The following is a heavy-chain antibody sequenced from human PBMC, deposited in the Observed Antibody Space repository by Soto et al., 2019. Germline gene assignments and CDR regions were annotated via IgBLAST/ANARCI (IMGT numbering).Heavy chain of an antibody. Sequence: QVQLVQSGAEVKKPGASVKVSCKASGYPFGGYAIGWVRQAPGQGLEWMGWVSAHTCDSGCAQRFQCRVTLTTATSTSTAYMELRGLRSDDTAVYYCARPSTSYGDYGWSLAYWGQGNLVTVSS. CDR2: VSAHTCDS. J-gene: IGHJ4*02. D-gene: IGHD4-17*01. V-gene: IGHV1-18*01. CDR3: ARPSTSYGDYGWSLAY. CDR1: GYPFGGYA.